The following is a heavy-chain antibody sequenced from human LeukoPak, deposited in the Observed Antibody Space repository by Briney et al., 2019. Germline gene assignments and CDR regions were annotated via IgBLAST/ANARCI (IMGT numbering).Heavy chain of an antibody. D-gene: IGHD3-16*01. CDR3: ARDLGGSVITYYFDS. V-gene: IGHV3-74*01. J-gene: IGHJ4*02. CDR1: GFTFSRYS. CDR2: INSDGSTT. Sequence: GGSLSLSCAASGFTFSRYSMHWVRQVPGKGLVWVSRINSDGSTTTYADSVKGRFTISRDNAKNTLYLQMNSLRAEDTAVYYCARDLGGSVITYYFDSWGQGTLVTVSS.